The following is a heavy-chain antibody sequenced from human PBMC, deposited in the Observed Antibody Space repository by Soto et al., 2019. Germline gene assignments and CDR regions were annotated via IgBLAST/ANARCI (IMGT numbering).Heavy chain of an antibody. D-gene: IGHD5-18*01. CDR1: GYSFTSYW. CDR2: IYPGDSDT. Sequence: GESLKISCKVSGYSFTSYWIGWVRQMPGKGLEWMGIIYPGDSDTRYSPSFQGQVTISADKSISTAYLQWSSLKASDTAMYYCARRGYSYGIGDAFDIWGQGTMVTVSS. V-gene: IGHV5-51*01. CDR3: ARRGYSYGIGDAFDI. J-gene: IGHJ3*02.